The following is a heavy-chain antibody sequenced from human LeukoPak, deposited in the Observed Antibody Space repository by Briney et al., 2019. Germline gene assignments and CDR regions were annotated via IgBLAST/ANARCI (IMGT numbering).Heavy chain of an antibody. J-gene: IGHJ4*02. CDR2: INPSGGST. CDR1: GYTFTSYY. CDR3: ASEPPTGPLEGDY. V-gene: IGHV1-46*01. Sequence: GASVKVSCKASGYTFTSYYMHWVRQAPGQGLEWMGIINPSGGSTNYAQKFQGRVTITADESTSTAYMELSSLRSEDTAVYYCASEPPTGPLEGDYWGQGTLVTVSS. D-gene: IGHD1-1*01.